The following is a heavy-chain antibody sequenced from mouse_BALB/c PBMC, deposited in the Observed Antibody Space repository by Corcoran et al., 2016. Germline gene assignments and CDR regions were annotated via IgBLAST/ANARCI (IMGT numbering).Heavy chain of an antibody. J-gene: IGHJ3*01. CDR2: ILPGSGST. Sequence: QVQLQQSGAELMKPGASVKISCKATGYTFSSYWIEWVKQRPGHGLEWIGEILPGSGSTNYNEKFKGKATFTADTSSHTAYMQLSSLTSEDSAVYYCARYYGSSYWFAYWGQGTLVTVSA. CDR3: ARYYGSSYWFAY. V-gene: IGHV1-9*01. D-gene: IGHD1-1*01. CDR1: GYTFSSYW.